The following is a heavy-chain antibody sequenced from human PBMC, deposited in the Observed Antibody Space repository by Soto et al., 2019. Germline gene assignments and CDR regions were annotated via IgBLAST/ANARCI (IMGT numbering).Heavy chain of an antibody. CDR2: ISGSNNST. V-gene: IGHV3-23*01. D-gene: IGHD3-22*01. CDR3: ARDYFEDF. J-gene: IGHJ4*02. Sequence: PGGSLRRTCAASGITFSTYAMTWVSQAPGKGLDWVSAISGSNNSTYYADSVKGRFTVSRDNSKNTLYLQMNSLRAEYTALYYCARDYFEDFWGQGPLVTVSS. CDR1: GITFSTYA.